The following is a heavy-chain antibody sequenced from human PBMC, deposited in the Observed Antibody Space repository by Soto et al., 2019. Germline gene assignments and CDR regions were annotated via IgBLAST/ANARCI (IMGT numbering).Heavy chain of an antibody. J-gene: IGHJ5*02. CDR3: TSRYCSSASCHT. CDR1: GYTFSGSA. D-gene: IGHD2-2*01. Sequence: GGSPRLACVASGYTFSGSAFHWVRHASGKGLEWVGRIRGKDNSYETAYAESVKGRFTISRDDSKNTAFLQMNSLKTEDTAVYYCTSRYCSSASCHTWGQGTRVTVSS. CDR2: IRGKDNSYET. V-gene: IGHV3-73*01.